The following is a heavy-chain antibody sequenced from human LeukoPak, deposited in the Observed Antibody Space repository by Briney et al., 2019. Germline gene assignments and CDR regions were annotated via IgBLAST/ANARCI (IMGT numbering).Heavy chain of an antibody. CDR2: INHSGST. CDR3: ARDRGDGYNYLLDY. CDR1: GGSISSYY. Sequence: PSETLSLTCTVSGGSISSYYWSWIRQPPGKGLEWIGEINHSGSTYYNPSLKSRVTISVDTSKNQFSLKLSSVTAADTAVYYCARDRGDGYNYLLDYWGQGTLVTVSS. V-gene: IGHV4-59*01. D-gene: IGHD5-24*01. J-gene: IGHJ4*02.